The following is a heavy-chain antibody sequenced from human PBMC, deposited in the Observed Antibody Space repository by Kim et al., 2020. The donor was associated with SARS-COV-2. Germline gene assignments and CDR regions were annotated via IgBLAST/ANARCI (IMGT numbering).Heavy chain of an antibody. CDR2: IYYSGST. CDR1: GGSLRRVCSS. V-gene: IGHV4-31*03. D-gene: IGHD5-18*01. Sequence: SETLSLTCTVSGGSLRRVCSSLIFIRQHPGKGLEWIGYIYYSGSTYYNPSLKSRVTISVDTSKNQFSLKLSSVTAADTAVYYCARGPDSYEYYFDYWGQGTLVTVSS. J-gene: IGHJ4*02. CDR3: ARGPDSYEYYFDY.